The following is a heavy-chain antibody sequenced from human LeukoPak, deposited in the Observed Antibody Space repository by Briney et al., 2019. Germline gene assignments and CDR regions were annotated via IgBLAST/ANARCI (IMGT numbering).Heavy chain of an antibody. CDR2: IKQDGSDK. CDR1: GFTFSRYW. Sequence: GGSLRLSCAASGFTFSRYWMTWVRQAPGKGLEWVANIKQDGSDKYYVDSVKGRFTISRDNAKNSLYLQMSNLRVEDTAVYYCATRAVAAPYWGQGTLVTVSS. CDR3: ATRAVAAPY. D-gene: IGHD6-19*01. J-gene: IGHJ4*02. V-gene: IGHV3-7*01.